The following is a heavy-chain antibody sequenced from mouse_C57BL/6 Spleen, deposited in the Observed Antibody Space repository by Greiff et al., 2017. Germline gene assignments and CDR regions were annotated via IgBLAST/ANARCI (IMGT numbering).Heavy chain of an antibody. CDR2: IDPANGNT. CDR3: ARSGDYYYAMDY. J-gene: IGHJ4*01. V-gene: IGHV14-3*01. Sequence: VQLKESVAELVRPGASVKLSCTASGFNIKNTYMHWVKQRPEQGLEWIGRIDPANGNTKYAPKFQGKATITVDTSSSTAYMQLSSLTSEDSAVYFCARSGDYYYAMDYWGQGTSVTVSS. CDR1: GFNIKNTY. D-gene: IGHD3-1*01.